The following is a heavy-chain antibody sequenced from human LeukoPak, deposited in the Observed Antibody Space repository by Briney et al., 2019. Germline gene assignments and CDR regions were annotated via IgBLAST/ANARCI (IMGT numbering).Heavy chain of an antibody. CDR1: GGSSSVYY. CDR3: ARVEYQLLTWRHLGHF. V-gene: IGHV4-34*01. D-gene: IGHD2-2*01. CDR2: INHSGST. J-gene: IGHJ4*02. Sequence: SETLSLTCAVYGGSSSVYYWSWIRQPPGKGLEWIGEINHSGSTNYNPSLKSRVTMSVDTSKNQFSLKLTSVTAADTAVYYCARVEYQLLTWRHLGHFRGQGTLVTVSS.